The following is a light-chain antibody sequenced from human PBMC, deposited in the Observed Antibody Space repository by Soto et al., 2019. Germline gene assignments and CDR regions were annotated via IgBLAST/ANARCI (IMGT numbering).Light chain of an antibody. J-gene: IGLJ1*01. Sequence: QCVPTQPPAASWTPRQRVTISCSGSSSNVGSNYVYWYQQLPGTAPKLLIYSTNQWPSWVPHRCSGSNSGTSASLASSGLRSEDEADYYCAAWDDSLSGYVFGTGSKVNVL. CDR1: SSNVGSNY. CDR2: STN. CDR3: AAWDDSLSGYV. V-gene: IGLV1-47*02.